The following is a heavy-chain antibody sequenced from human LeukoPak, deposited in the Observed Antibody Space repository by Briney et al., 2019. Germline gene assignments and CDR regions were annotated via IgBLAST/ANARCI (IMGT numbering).Heavy chain of an antibody. CDR3: ATGPRVVPAAIGWFDP. CDR2: FDPEDGET. J-gene: IGHJ5*02. V-gene: IGHV1-24*01. Sequence: ASVKVSCKVSGYTLTELSMHWVRQAPGKGLEWMGGFDPEDGETIYAQKFQGRVTMTEDTSTDTAYMELSSLRSEDTAVYYCATGPRVVPAAIGWFDPWGQGTLVTVSS. CDR1: GYTLTELS. D-gene: IGHD2-2*01.